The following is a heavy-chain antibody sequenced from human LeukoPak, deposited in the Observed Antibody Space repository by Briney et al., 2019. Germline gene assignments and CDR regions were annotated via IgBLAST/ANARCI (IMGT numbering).Heavy chain of an antibody. CDR2: IYYSGST. D-gene: IGHD3-22*01. CDR1: GGSISSGDYY. J-gene: IGHJ4*02. Sequence: SQTLSLTCTVSGGSISSGDYYWSWIRQPPGKGLEWIGYIYYSGSTYYNPSLKSRVTISVDTSKNQCSLKLSSVTAADTAVYYCARQSISGSSLSYFDYWGQGTLVNVSS. CDR3: ARQSISGSSLSYFDY. V-gene: IGHV4-30-4*01.